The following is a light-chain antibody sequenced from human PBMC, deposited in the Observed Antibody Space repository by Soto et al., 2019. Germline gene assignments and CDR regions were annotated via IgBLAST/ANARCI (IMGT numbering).Light chain of an antibody. CDR1: SSNIGSNY. CDR3: AAWDDSLSGPGV. V-gene: IGLV1-47*01. CDR2: RNN. J-gene: IGLJ3*02. Sequence: QSVLTQPPSASGTPGQRVTISCSGSSSNIGSNYVYWYQQLPGTAPKLLIYRNNQRPSGVSDRFSGSKSGTSASLAISGLRSEDEADYYCAAWDDSLSGPGVFGGGTQLTVL.